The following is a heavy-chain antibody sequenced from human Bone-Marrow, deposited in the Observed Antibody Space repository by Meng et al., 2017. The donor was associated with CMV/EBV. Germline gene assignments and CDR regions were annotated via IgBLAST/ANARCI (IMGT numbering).Heavy chain of an antibody. CDR3: ARCKSSWYGWFDP. D-gene: IGHD6-13*01. J-gene: IGHJ5*02. Sequence: GSLRLSCTVSGGPISSYYWSWIRQPPGKGLEWIGYIYYSGSTNYNPSLKSRVTISVDTSKNQFSLKLRSVTAADTAVYYCARCKSSWYGWFDPWGQGTLVTVSS. CDR2: IYYSGST. V-gene: IGHV4-59*01. CDR1: GGPISSYY.